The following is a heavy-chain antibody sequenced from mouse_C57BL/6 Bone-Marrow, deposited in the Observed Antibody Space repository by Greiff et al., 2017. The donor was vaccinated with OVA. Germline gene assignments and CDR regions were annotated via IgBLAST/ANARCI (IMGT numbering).Heavy chain of an antibody. CDR3: ARRFAY. V-gene: IGHV1-18*01. CDR1: GYTFTDYN. Sequence: EVQLQPSGPELVKPGASVKIPCKASGYTFTDYNMDWVKQSHGKSLEWIGDINPNNGGTIYNQKFKGKATLTVDKSSSTAYMELRSLTSEDTAVYYCARRFAYWGQGTLVTVSA. CDR2: INPNNGGT. J-gene: IGHJ3*01.